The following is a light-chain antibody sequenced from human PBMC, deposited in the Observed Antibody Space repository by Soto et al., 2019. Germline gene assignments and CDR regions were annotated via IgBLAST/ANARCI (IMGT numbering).Light chain of an antibody. CDR3: QQYGGSPLYT. CDR2: GAS. Sequence: EIVMTQSPATLSVSPGERATLSCRASQSISSNLAWYQQRPGQPPRLLIYGASTRATGIPARFSGSGSGTEFTLTISSLQSEDFAVYYCQQYGGSPLYTFGQGTKLEIK. CDR1: QSISSN. J-gene: IGKJ2*01. V-gene: IGKV3-15*01.